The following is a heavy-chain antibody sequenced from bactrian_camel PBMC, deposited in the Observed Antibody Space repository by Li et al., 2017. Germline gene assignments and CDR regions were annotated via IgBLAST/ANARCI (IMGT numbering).Heavy chain of an antibody. J-gene: IGHJ4*01. Sequence: HVQLVESGGGSVQTGGSLKLSCTASGRTDSNDAMGWFRQVPGKEREGVAVIDSNGSRVYADFVKGRFTISSDNAKNTIYLQTNNLKPEDTAMYYCAAKSACLDLLRAIPLARWVGQGTQVTV. CDR2: IDSNGSR. D-gene: IGHD1*01. V-gene: IGHV3S53*01. CDR1: GRTDSNDA.